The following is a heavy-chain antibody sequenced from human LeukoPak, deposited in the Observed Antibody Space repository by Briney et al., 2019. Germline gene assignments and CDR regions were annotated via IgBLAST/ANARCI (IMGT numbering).Heavy chain of an antibody. V-gene: IGHV3-30-3*01. Sequence: GGSLRLSCAASGFTFSSYAMYWVRQAPGKGLEWVAVISYDGSNKYYADSVKGRFTISRDNSKNTLYLQMNSLRAEDTAVYYCARAIAVAGTEDYWGQGTLVTVSS. J-gene: IGHJ4*02. CDR2: ISYDGSNK. D-gene: IGHD6-19*01. CDR3: ARAIAVAGTEDY. CDR1: GFTFSSYA.